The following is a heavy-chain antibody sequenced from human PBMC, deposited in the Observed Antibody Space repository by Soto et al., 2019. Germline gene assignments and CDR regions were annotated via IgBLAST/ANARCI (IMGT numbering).Heavy chain of an antibody. Sequence: SEILSLTGTVSGSSIGSSSYYWGGFRQPPGKWLDLIGSIYYSGSTYYNPSLKSRVTISVDTSKNQFSLKLSSVTAADTAVYYCARCPSLPPFYYYGSGRHYYYGMDVWGQGTTVT. J-gene: IGHJ6*02. V-gene: IGHV4-39*01. CDR1: GSSIGSSSYY. D-gene: IGHD3-10*01. CDR2: IYYSGST. CDR3: ARCPSLPPFYYYGSGRHYYYGMDV.